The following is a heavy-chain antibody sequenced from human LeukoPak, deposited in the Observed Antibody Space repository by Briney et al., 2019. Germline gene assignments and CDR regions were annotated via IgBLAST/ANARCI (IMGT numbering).Heavy chain of an antibody. CDR2: INPSGGST. V-gene: IGHV1-46*01. CDR3: AREETGELSQEYLDY. CDR1: GYTFTSYY. D-gene: IGHD3-16*02. Sequence: GASVKVSCKASGYTFTSYYMHWVRQAPGQGLEWMGIINPSGGSTSYAQKFQGRVTMTRDTSTSTFYMELSSLRSEDTAVYYCAREETGELSQEYLDYWGQGTLVTVSS. J-gene: IGHJ4*02.